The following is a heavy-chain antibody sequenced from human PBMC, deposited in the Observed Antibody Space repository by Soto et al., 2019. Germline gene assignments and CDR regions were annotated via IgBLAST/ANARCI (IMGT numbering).Heavy chain of an antibody. CDR1: GFTFSNAW. Sequence: GGSLRLSCAASGFTFSNAWMSWVRQAPGKGLEWVGRIKSKTDGGTTDYAAPVKGRFTISRDDSKNTLYLQMNSLKTEDTAVYYCTTVGTAARPRSLWFGEDYYMDVWGKGTTVTVSS. D-gene: IGHD3-10*01. CDR3: TTVGTAARPRSLWFGEDYYMDV. V-gene: IGHV3-15*01. J-gene: IGHJ6*03. CDR2: IKSKTDGGTT.